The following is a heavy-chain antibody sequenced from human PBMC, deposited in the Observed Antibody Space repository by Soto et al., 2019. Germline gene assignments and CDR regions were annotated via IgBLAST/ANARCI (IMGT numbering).Heavy chain of an antibody. CDR2: IYHSGST. Sequence: QVQLQESGPGLVKPSGTLSLTCAVSGGSISSSNWWSWVRQPPGKGLEWIGEIYHSGSTNYNPSLKSRVTISVDKSKNQFSLKLSSVTAADTAVYYCARAADGSSGSYEYYFDYWGQGTLVTVSS. V-gene: IGHV4-4*02. D-gene: IGHD6-19*01. CDR1: GGSISSSNW. J-gene: IGHJ4*02. CDR3: ARAADGSSGSYEYYFDY.